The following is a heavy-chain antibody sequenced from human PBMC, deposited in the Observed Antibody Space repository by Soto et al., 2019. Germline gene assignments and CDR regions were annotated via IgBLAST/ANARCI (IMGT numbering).Heavy chain of an antibody. V-gene: IGHV4-31*03. Sequence: NPSETLSLTCTVSGDSISGGASFWIWIRQPPGKGLEWIANVYYSGSSYYNPSLKSRLTISVDTTKNQFSLQLKSMTAADTAVYYCAKLSCTSSTCYFPGWFDPWGQGTLVTVSS. CDR1: GDSISGGASF. CDR3: AKLSCTSSTCYFPGWFDP. J-gene: IGHJ5*02. D-gene: IGHD2-2*01. CDR2: VYYSGSS.